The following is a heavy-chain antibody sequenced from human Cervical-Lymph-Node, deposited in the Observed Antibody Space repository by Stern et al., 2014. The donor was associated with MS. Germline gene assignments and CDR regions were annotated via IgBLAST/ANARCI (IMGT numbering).Heavy chain of an antibody. Sequence: QLQLQESGPGLVKPSETLSLTCTVSGGSTSSSNYYWGWIRQPPGNGLEWIASFVHGGTTSSTPPQKSRLTISMDPPRTQSSQRLFSVTAADTAVYYCASLNGSGSYPDYWGQGTLVIVSS. CDR2: FVHGGTT. D-gene: IGHD3-10*01. J-gene: IGHJ4*02. CDR3: ASLNGSGSYPDY. CDR1: GGSTSSSNYY. V-gene: IGHV4-39*01.